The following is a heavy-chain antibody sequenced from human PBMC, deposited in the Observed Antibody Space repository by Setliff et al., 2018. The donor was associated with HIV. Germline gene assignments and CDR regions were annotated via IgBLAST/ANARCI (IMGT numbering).Heavy chain of an antibody. J-gene: IGHJ4*02. CDR2: LNHGGTT. V-gene: IGHV4-59*11. D-gene: IGHD6-19*01. CDR3: ARGSSGWTFDY. CDR1: GGSINSHY. Sequence: PSETLSLTCTVSGGSINSHYWSWIRQSPGEGLEWIGTLNHGGTTDYNPSLKSRVTISADTSTNQFSLKLSSMTAADTAVYYCARGSSGWTFDYWGQGTQVTVSS.